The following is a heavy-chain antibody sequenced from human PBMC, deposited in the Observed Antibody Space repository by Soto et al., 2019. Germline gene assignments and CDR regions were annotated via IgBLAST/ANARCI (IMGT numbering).Heavy chain of an antibody. CDR1: SGSISSSNW. D-gene: IGHD1-26*01. Sequence: SETLSLTCAVPSGSISSSNWWSWVRQPPGKGLEWIGEIYHSGSTNYNPSLKSRVTISVDKSKNQFSLKLSSVTAADTAVYYCARDNSGQLYYMDVWGKGTTVTVSS. J-gene: IGHJ6*03. V-gene: IGHV4-4*02. CDR2: IYHSGST. CDR3: ARDNSGQLYYMDV.